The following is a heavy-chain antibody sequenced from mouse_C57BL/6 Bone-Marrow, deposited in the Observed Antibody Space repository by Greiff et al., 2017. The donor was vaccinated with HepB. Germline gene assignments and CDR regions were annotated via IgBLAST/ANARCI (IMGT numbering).Heavy chain of an antibody. V-gene: IGHV1-82*01. CDR3: ARDDGYYSAY. D-gene: IGHD2-3*01. CDR2: IYPGDGDT. CDR1: GYAFSSSW. Sequence: QVQLQQSGPELVKPGASVKISCKASGYAFSSSWMNWVKQRPGKGLEWIGRIYPGDGDTNYNGKFKGKATLTADKSSSTAYMQLSSLTSEDSAVYFCARDDGYYSAYWGQGTLVTVSA. J-gene: IGHJ3*01.